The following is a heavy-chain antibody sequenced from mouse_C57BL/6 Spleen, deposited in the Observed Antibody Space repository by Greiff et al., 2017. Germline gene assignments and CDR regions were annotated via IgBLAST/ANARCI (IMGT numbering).Heavy chain of an antibody. CDR2: ISDGGSYT. J-gene: IGHJ2*01. CDR3: ARGDYYGSSYGGNYFDY. D-gene: IGHD1-1*01. V-gene: IGHV5-4*03. Sequence: DVKLVVSGGGLVKPGGSLKLSCAASGFTFSSYAMSWVRQTPEKRLEWVATISDGGSYTYYPDNVKGRFTISRDNAKNNLYLQMSHLKSEDTAMYYCARGDYYGSSYGGNYFDYWGQGTTLTVSS. CDR1: GFTFSSYA.